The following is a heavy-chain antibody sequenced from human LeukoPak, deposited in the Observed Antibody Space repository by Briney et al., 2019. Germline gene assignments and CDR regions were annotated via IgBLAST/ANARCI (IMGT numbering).Heavy chain of an antibody. J-gene: IGHJ4*02. CDR2: IYSGGST. CDR3: AKKGCSSTSCYNNY. CDR1: GFTVSSNY. Sequence: PGGSLRLSCAASGFTVSSNYMSWVRQAPGKGLEWVSVIYSGGSTYYADSVKGRFTISRDNSKNTLYLQMNSLRAEDTAVYYCAKKGCSSTSCYNNYWGQGTLVTVSS. V-gene: IGHV3-53*01. D-gene: IGHD2-2*02.